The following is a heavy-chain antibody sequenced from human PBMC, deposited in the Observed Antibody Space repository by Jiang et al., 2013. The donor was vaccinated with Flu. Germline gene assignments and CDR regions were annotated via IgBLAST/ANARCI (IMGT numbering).Heavy chain of an antibody. CDR2: IYPGDSDT. Sequence: EWMGIIYPGDSDTRYSPSFQGQVTISADKSISTAYLQWSSLKASDTAMYYCARRRGYTHPDDYWGQGTLVTVSS. D-gene: IGHD5-12*01. CDR3: ARRRGYTHPDDY. J-gene: IGHJ4*02. V-gene: IGHV5-51*01.